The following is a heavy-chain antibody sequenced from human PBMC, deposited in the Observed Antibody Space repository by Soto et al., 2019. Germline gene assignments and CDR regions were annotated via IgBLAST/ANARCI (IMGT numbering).Heavy chain of an antibody. D-gene: IGHD1-26*01. V-gene: IGHV3-23*01. CDR3: AKNQGVELVPLATVDWFDP. Sequence: GGSLRLSCAASGFIFENFGMSWVRQAPGKGLEWISSISGSGFKKYYADSVKGRFAISRDNYKSTVYLELNNLSAEDTAVYHCAKNQGVELVPLATVDWFDPWGQGSVVTVPQ. CDR2: ISGSGFKK. CDR1: GFIFENFG. J-gene: IGHJ5*02.